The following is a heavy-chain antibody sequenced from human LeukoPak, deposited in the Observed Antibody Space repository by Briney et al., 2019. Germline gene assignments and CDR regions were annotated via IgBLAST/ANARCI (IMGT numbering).Heavy chain of an antibody. CDR3: ARGRIAAAGDGFDY. CDR2: VYISGST. J-gene: IGHJ4*02. V-gene: IGHV4-4*07. CDR1: GGSINSYY. D-gene: IGHD6-13*01. Sequence: SETLSLTCTVSGGSINSYYWSWIRQPAGKGLEWIGRVYISGSTNYNHSLRSRVIISVDTSKNQFSLKLTSVTAADTAGYYCARGRIAAAGDGFDYWGQGTLVTVSS.